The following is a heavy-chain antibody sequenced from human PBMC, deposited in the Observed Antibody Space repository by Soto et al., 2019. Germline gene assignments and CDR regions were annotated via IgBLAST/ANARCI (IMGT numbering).Heavy chain of an antibody. CDR3: AKVVSPELGNYFDH. V-gene: IGHV3-23*01. D-gene: IGHD1-7*01. CDR2: ISNSLPDGNT. J-gene: IGHJ4*02. CDR1: GFTFSTYS. Sequence: EVRLLESGGGLVQPGGSLRLSCAASGFTFSTYSFNWVRQAPGKGLEWVSAISNSLPDGNTHYADSVKGRFTISRDNDKKTVFQEMNSLTAEDKAVYYCAKVVSPELGNYFDHWGQGTLVTVSS.